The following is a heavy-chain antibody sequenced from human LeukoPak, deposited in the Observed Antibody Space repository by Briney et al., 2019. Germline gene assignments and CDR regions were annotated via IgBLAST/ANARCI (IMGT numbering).Heavy chain of an antibody. D-gene: IGHD6-6*01. J-gene: IGHJ4*02. Sequence: GGSLRLSYAASGFTFSSYSMNWVRQAPGKGLEWVSSISSSSSYIYYADSVKGRFTISRDNAKNSLYLQMNSLRAEDTAVYYCARLNSIAGGLDYWGQGTLVTVSS. CDR1: GFTFSSYS. V-gene: IGHV3-21*01. CDR2: ISSSSSYI. CDR3: ARLNSIAGGLDY.